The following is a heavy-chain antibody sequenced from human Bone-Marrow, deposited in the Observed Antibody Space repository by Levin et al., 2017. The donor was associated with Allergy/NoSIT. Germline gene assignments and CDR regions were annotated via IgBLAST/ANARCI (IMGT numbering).Heavy chain of an antibody. CDR3: VKAIGSCYSWFGH. CDR2: ISGSGGST. J-gene: IGHJ4*02. CDR1: GFTFSSYA. V-gene: IGHV3-23*01. Sequence: GGSLRLSCAASGFTFSSYAMNWVRQAPGKGLEWVSSISGSGGSTYYADSVKGRFTISSDNSKNTLYLQMNSLRAEDSAIYYCVKAIGSCYSWFGHWGQGTLVTVSS. D-gene: IGHD2-15*01.